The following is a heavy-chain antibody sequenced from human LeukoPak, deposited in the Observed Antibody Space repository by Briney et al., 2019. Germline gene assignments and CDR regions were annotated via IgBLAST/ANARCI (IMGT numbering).Heavy chain of an antibody. Sequence: RTSETLSLTCTVSGYSISSGYYWGWIRQPPGKGLEWIGSIHHSRSTYYNPSLKSRVTISVDTSKNQFSLKLSSVTAADTAVYYCARTRGYSYDLDYWGQGTLVTVSS. D-gene: IGHD5-18*01. J-gene: IGHJ4*02. CDR1: GYSISSGYY. CDR3: ARTRGYSYDLDY. V-gene: IGHV4-38-2*02. CDR2: IHHSRST.